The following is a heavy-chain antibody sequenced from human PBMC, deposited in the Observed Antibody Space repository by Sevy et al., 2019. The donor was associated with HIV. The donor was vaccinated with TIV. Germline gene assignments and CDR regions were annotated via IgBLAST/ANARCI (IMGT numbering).Heavy chain of an antibody. J-gene: IGHJ4*02. CDR2: ISSGSSYI. Sequence: GGSLRLSCAASGFAVSSNFMSWVRQAPGKGLEWVSSISSGSSYIYYADSVKGRFTISRDNAKNSLYLQMNSLRAEDTAVYYCARDGGCSSTSCLLYFDYWGQGTLVTVSS. D-gene: IGHD2-2*01. CDR3: ARDGGCSSTSCLLYFDY. V-gene: IGHV3-21*01. CDR1: GFAVSSNF.